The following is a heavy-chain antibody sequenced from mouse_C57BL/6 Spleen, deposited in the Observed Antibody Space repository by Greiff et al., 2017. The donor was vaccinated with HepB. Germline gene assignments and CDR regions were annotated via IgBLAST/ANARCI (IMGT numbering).Heavy chain of an antibody. CDR3: ARKRDYGYAMDY. J-gene: IGHJ4*01. Sequence: VQLQQPGAELVRPGSSVTLSCKASGYTFTSYWMHWVKQRPIQGLEWIGNIDPSDSETHYNQKFKDKATLTVDKSSSTAYMQLSSLTSEDSAVYYCARKRDYGYAMDYWGQGTSVTVSS. D-gene: IGHD2-4*01. CDR2: IDPSDSET. CDR1: GYTFTSYW. V-gene: IGHV1-52*01.